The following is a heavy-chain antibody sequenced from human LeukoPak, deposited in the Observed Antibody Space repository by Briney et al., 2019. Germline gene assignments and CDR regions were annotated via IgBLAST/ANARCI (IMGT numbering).Heavy chain of an antibody. CDR2: ISGSGGST. V-gene: IGHV3-23*01. Sequence: GGSLRLSCAASGFTFSSYAMSWVRQAPGQGLEWVSAISGSGGSTYYADSVKGRFTISRDNSKNTLYLQMTSLRAEDTAVYYCAKKQSYYYDSSALRGGGYFDYWGQGTLVTVSS. J-gene: IGHJ4*02. CDR3: AKKQSYYYDSSALRGGGYFDY. CDR1: GFTFSSYA. D-gene: IGHD3-22*01.